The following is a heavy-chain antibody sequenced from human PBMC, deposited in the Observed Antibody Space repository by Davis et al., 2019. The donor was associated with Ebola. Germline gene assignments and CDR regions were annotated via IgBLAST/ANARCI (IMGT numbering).Heavy chain of an antibody. Sequence: AASVKVSCKASGYTFSGNYIQWVRQAPGQGLEWMGRINPNSGGTNYAQKFQGRVTMTRDTSISTAYMELSRLRSDDTAVYYCATGDYDSSGYYLEYFQHWGQGTLVTVSS. J-gene: IGHJ1*01. CDR3: ATGDYDSSGYYLEYFQH. CDR2: INPNSGGT. CDR1: GYTFSGNY. V-gene: IGHV1-2*06. D-gene: IGHD3-22*01.